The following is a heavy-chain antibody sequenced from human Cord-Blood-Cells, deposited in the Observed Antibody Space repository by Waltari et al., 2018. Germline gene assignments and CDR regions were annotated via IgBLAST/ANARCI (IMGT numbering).Heavy chain of an antibody. J-gene: IGHJ4*02. V-gene: IGHV1-69*01. Sequence: QVQLVQYGAEVKKPASSVKVPCTASRATFTSHSTSWLRQAPGQGLEWMGGIIPIFGTANYAQKFQGRVTITADESTSTAYMELSSLRSEDTAVYYCARRRGNYDSSGYYDYWGQGTLVTVSS. D-gene: IGHD3-22*01. CDR2: IIPIFGTA. CDR3: ARRRGNYDSSGYYDY. CDR1: RATFTSHS.